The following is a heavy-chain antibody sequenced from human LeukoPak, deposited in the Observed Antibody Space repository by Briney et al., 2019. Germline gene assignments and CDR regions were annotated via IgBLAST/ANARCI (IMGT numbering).Heavy chain of an antibody. CDR1: GFTFSNYW. Sequence: PGGSLRLSCAASGFTFSNYWMSSVRQAPGKGLEWVANIKPDGGDKYYVDSVKGRFTISRDNAKNSLYLEMNSLRVEDTAVYYCARGWFDPWGQGTLVTVSA. J-gene: IGHJ5*02. CDR2: IKPDGGDK. CDR3: ARGWFDP. V-gene: IGHV3-7*01.